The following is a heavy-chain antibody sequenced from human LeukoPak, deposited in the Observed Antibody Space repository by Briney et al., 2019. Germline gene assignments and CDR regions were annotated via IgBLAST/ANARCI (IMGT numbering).Heavy chain of an antibody. CDR1: GGTFSSYA. CDR3: ARELRHQDS. V-gene: IGHV1-8*02. Sequence: ASVKVSCKASGGTFSSYAISWVRQATGQGLEWMGYMNPNSGNTGSAQKFQGRVTMTRNTSISTAYMELSSLRSEDTAVYYCARELRHQDSWGQGTLVTVSS. D-gene: IGHD1-26*01. J-gene: IGHJ4*02. CDR2: MNPNSGNT.